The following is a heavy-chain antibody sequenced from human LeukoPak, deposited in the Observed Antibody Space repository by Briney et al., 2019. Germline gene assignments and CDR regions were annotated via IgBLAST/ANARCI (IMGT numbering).Heavy chain of an antibody. CDR2: IYYSGST. CDR1: GGSISSSSYY. J-gene: IGHJ4*02. D-gene: IGHD6-13*01. CDR3: ERRGYQRGFDY. V-gene: IGHV4-39*01. Sequence: SETLSLTCTVSGGSISSSSYYWGWIRQPPGKGLEWIGSIYYSGSTYYNPSLKSRVTISVDTSKNQFSLKLSSVTAADTAVYYCERRGYQRGFDYWGQGTLVTVSS.